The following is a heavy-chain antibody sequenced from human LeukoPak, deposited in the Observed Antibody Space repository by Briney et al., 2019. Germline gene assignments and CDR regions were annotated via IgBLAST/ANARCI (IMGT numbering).Heavy chain of an antibody. CDR1: GSTFSSYS. CDR2: ISSSSSTI. Sequence: PGGSLRLSCAASGSTFSSYSMNWVRQAPGKGLEWVSYISSSSSTIYYADSVKGRFTISRDNAKNSLYLQMNSLRAEDTAFYYCARGLSQYYDSSGYYSYFDSWGQGALVTVSS. V-gene: IGHV3-48*01. J-gene: IGHJ4*02. D-gene: IGHD3-22*01. CDR3: ARGLSQYYDSSGYYSYFDS.